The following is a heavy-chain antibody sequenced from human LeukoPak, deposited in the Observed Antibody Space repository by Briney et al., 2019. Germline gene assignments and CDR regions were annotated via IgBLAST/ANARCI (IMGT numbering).Heavy chain of an antibody. D-gene: IGHD5-12*01. J-gene: IGHJ3*02. CDR2: ISSSRSYM. Sequence: GGSLRLSCAASGFTFSSYSMNWVRQAPGKGLGWVSSISSSRSYMYYADSVKGRFTISRDNAKNSLYLQMNSLRAEDTAVYYCARDLSGRDHDAFDIWGQGTMVTVSS. V-gene: IGHV3-21*01. CDR3: ARDLSGRDHDAFDI. CDR1: GFTFSSYS.